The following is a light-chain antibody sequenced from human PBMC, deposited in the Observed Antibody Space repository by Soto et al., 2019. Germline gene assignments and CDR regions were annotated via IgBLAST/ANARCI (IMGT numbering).Light chain of an antibody. J-gene: IGLJ1*01. Sequence: QSALTQPASVSGSPGQSITISCTGTSSDVGGYNYVSWYQQHPGKAPKLMIYDVSNRPSGVSNRFSGSKSGNTASLTISGLKAEDEADYYCSSYTSSSTLVYVFGTGTKLTVL. CDR3: SSYTSSSTLVYV. V-gene: IGLV2-14*01. CDR1: SSDVGGYNY. CDR2: DVS.